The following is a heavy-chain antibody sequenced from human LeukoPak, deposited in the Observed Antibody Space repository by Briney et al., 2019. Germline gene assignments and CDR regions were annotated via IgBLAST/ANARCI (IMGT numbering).Heavy chain of an antibody. CDR1: GFTFSSYA. V-gene: IGHV3-23*01. D-gene: IGHD2-2*01. J-gene: IGHJ6*02. Sequence: PGRSLRLSCAASGFTFSSYAMSWVRQAPGKGLEWVSAISGSGGSTYYADSVKGRFTISSDNSKNTLYLQMNSLRAEDTAVYYCAKTSWDIVVVPAAIYYYYYGMDVWGQGTTVTVSS. CDR3: AKTSWDIVVVPAAIYYYYYGMDV. CDR2: ISGSGGST.